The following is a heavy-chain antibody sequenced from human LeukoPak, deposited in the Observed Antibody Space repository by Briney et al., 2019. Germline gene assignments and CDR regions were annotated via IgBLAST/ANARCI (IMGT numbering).Heavy chain of an antibody. V-gene: IGHV3-21*01. J-gene: IGHJ4*02. CDR2: ISSSSSYI. CDR1: GFTFSSYS. D-gene: IGHD3-9*01. Sequence: GGSLRLSCAASGFTFSSYSMNWVRQAPGKGLEWVSSISSSSSYIYYADSVKGRFTISRDSAKNSLYLQMNSLRAEDTAVYYCARGWDYDILTGYYPFDYWGQGTLVTVSS. CDR3: ARGWDYDILTGYYPFDY.